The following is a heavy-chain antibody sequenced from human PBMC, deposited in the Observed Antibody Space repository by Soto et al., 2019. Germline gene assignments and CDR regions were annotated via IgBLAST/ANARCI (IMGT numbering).Heavy chain of an antibody. V-gene: IGHV3-49*04. CDR1: GFTFGDYA. CDR2: IRRNAYGGTT. CDR3: TRASSLDFDF. D-gene: IGHD3-16*01. J-gene: IGHJ4*02. Sequence: GSLKLSCTTSGFTFGDYALSWVRQAPGKGLEWVGFIRRNAYGGTTDYAASVKGRFAISRDDSKSIAYLQMNSLRTEDTALYYCTRASSLDFDFWGQGTLVTVSS.